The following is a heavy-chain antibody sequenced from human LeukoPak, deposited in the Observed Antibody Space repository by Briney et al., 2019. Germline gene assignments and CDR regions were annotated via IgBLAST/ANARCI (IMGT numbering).Heavy chain of an antibody. CDR2: ISAYNGNT. Sequence: ASVKVFCKASGYTFTSYGISWVRQAPGQGLEWMGWISAYNGNTNYAQKLQGRVTMTTDTSTSTAYMELRSLRSDDTAVYYCARDGLETVTTSWYYYGMDVWGQGTTVTVSS. CDR1: GYTFTSYG. V-gene: IGHV1-18*01. D-gene: IGHD4-17*01. CDR3: ARDGLETVTTSWYYYGMDV. J-gene: IGHJ6*02.